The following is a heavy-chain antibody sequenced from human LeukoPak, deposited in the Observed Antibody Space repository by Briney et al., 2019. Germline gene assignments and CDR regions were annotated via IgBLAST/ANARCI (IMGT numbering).Heavy chain of an antibody. CDR3: ARDRITGTTGWFDP. Sequence: VMVCCKVSGGTCSSYAISWTRHAPGQGLEWMEGIIPIFGTANYAQKFQGRVTITTDESTSTAYMELSILRSEDTALYYCARDRITGTTGWFDPWGQGTLVTVSS. V-gene: IGHV1-69*13. CDR1: GGTCSSYA. CDR2: IIPIFGTA. J-gene: IGHJ5*02. D-gene: IGHD1-7*01.